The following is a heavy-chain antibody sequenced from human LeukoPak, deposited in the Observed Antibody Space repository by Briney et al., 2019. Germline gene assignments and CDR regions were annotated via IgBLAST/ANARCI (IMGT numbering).Heavy chain of an antibody. V-gene: IGHV3-23*01. D-gene: IGHD6-13*01. CDR3: ARDGYSSSWSSYYYGMDV. CDR2: ISGSGGST. CDR1: GFTFSSYA. J-gene: IGHJ6*02. Sequence: GGSLRLSCAASGFTFSSYAMSWVRQAPGKGLEWVSAISGSGGSTYYADSVKGRFTISGDNSKNTLYLQMNSLRAEDTAVYYCARDGYSSSWSSYYYGMDVWGQGTTVTVSS.